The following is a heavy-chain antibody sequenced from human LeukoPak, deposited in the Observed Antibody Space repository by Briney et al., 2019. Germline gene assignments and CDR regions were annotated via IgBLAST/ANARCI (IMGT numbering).Heavy chain of an antibody. V-gene: IGHV3-33*01. CDR3: TRYNNDHFDY. CDR1: GFTFGGYG. D-gene: IGHD1-14*01. J-gene: IGHJ4*02. CDR2: IAYDGSRA. Sequence: GGSLRLSCAGSGFTFGGYGVHWFRQAPGKGLEWVAVIAYDGSRAFYADSVKGRFTISRDNSKNTMSVQMDDLRAEDTAVYYCTRYNNDHFDYWGQGTLVTVSS.